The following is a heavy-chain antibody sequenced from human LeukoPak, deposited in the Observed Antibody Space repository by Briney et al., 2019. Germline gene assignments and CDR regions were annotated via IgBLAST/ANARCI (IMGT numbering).Heavy chain of an antibody. J-gene: IGHJ3*02. Sequence: PGGSLRLSCAASGFTFSSYGMHWVRQAPGKGLEWVAVISYDGSNKYYADSVKGRFIISRDNSKNTLYLQMNSLRAEDTAVYYCAKVFRSAFDIWGQGTMVTVSS. CDR1: GFTFSSYG. CDR2: ISYDGSNK. D-gene: IGHD2/OR15-2a*01. CDR3: AKVFRSAFDI. V-gene: IGHV3-30*18.